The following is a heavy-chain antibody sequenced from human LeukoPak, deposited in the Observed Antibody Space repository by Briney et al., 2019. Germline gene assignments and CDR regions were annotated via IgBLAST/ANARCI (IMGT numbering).Heavy chain of an antibody. V-gene: IGHV1-18*01. CDR1: GYTFTSYG. CDR3: ARELAAAGTRAFDI. CDR2: ISAYNGNT. J-gene: IGHJ3*02. Sequence: ASVKVSCKASGYTFTSYGISWVRQAPGQGLEWMGWISAYNGNTNYAQKLQGRVTMTTDTSTSTAYMELRSLRSDDTAVYYRARELAAAGTRAFDIWGQGTMVTVSS. D-gene: IGHD6-13*01.